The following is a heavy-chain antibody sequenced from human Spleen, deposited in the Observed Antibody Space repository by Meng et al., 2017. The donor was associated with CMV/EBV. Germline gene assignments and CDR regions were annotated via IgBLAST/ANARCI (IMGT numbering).Heavy chain of an antibody. D-gene: IGHD3-3*01. J-gene: IGHJ2*01. Sequence: LSLTCPVSGGSISSGDYYWSWIRQPPGKGLEWIGFIYYSGSTYYNPSLKSRVTISVDKSRNQFSLRLRSVTAADTAVYYCARDHTIPLWGRGTLVTVSS. CDR3: ARDHTIPL. CDR1: GGSISSGDYY. CDR2: IYYSGST. V-gene: IGHV4-30-4*08.